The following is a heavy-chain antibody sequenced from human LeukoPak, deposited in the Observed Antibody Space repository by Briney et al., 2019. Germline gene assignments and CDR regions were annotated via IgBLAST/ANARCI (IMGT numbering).Heavy chain of an antibody. V-gene: IGHV5-10-1*01. CDR3: ARRSCSGGRCYLDY. CDR2: IDPSDSYT. J-gene: IGHJ4*02. Sequence: GESLRISCQGSGYSFSNYCITWVRQMPGKGLEWMGRIDPSDSYTNYRPSFQGHVTISADKSISTAYLQWSSLKASDTAMYYCARRSCSGGRCYLDYWGQGTLVTVSS. D-gene: IGHD2-15*01. CDR1: GYSFSNYC.